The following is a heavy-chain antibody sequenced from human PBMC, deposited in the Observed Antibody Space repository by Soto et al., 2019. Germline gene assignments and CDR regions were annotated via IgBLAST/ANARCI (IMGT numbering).Heavy chain of an antibody. CDR1: GFTFTRYS. D-gene: IGHD3-9*01. J-gene: IGHJ4*02. V-gene: IGHV3-23*01. CDR2: ISGSGGST. CDR3: AKEALRYFDWLLYQDY. Sequence: GGSLRLSCAASGFTFTRYSMSWVRQAPGKGLEWVSAISGSGGSTYYADSVKGRFTISRDNSKNTLYLQMNSLRAEDTAVYYCAKEALRYFDWLLYQDYWGQGTLVTVSS.